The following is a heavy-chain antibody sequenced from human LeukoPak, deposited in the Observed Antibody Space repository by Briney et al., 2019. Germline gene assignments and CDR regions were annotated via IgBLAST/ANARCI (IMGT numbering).Heavy chain of an antibody. J-gene: IGHJ4*02. CDR3: APGHEYGLLDY. CDR2: FDPGMAET. D-gene: IGHD4-17*01. Sequence: ASVKVSCKVSGYSLSELTTHWVRHAPGKGLEWMGGFDPGMAETIYAEKFQGRITMTEDTSTDTAYMELSSLRSEDTAVYYCAPGHEYGLLDYWGQGTLVTVSS. CDR1: GYSLSELT. V-gene: IGHV1-24*01.